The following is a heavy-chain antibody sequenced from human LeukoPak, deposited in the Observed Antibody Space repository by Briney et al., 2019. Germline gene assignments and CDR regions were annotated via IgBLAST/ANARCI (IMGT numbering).Heavy chain of an antibody. Sequence: GGSLRLSCAASEFTFSTYWVTWVRQAPGKGLEWVADIKQDGSEKYYVDSVKGRFTISRQNAKNSLFLQMNSLRAEDTAVYYCARHRSGGSQDDAFDIWGQGTLVTVSS. CDR1: EFTFSTYW. D-gene: IGHD2-15*01. CDR3: ARHRSGGSQDDAFDI. J-gene: IGHJ3*02. V-gene: IGHV3-7*01. CDR2: IKQDGSEK.